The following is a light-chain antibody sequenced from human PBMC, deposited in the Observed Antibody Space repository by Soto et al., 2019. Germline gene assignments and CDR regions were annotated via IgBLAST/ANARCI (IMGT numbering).Light chain of an antibody. CDR1: SRDVGVYNF. CDR2: DVN. J-gene: IGLJ1*01. CDR3: CSYTSSSTQV. V-gene: IGLV2-14*03. Sequence: QSALTQPASVSGSPGQSSTISCTGTSRDVGVYNFVSWYQQHPGKVPKLMIFDVNRRPSWVSDRFSGSKSGNTASLTISGLQSEDEGDYYCCSYTSSSTQVVGSGTKVTVL.